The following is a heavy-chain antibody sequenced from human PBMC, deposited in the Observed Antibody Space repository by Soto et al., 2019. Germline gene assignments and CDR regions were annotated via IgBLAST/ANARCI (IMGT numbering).Heavy chain of an antibody. CDR2: IIPIFGTA. CDR1: GGTFSSYA. CDR3: ARSQPMVRGGPSFDY. D-gene: IGHD3-10*01. J-gene: IGHJ4*02. V-gene: IGHV1-69*13. Sequence: GASVKVSCKASGGTFSSYAISWVRQAPGQGLEWMGGIIPIFGTANYAQKFQGRVTITADESTSTAYMELSSLRSEDTAVYYCARSQPMVRGGPSFDYWGQGTLVTSPQ.